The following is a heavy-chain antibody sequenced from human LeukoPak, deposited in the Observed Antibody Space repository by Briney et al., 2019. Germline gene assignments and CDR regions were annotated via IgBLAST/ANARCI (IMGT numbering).Heavy chain of an antibody. D-gene: IGHD3-22*01. J-gene: IGHJ3*01. V-gene: IGHV3-66*01. Sequence: GGSLRLSCAAFDFAFSNYAMSWVRQAPGKGLEWVSVIYSGGSTYYADSVKGRFTISRDNSKNTLYLQMNSLRAEDTAVYYCARDMSGYYDSWGQGTMVTVSS. CDR3: ARDMSGYYDS. CDR1: DFAFSNYA. CDR2: IYSGGST.